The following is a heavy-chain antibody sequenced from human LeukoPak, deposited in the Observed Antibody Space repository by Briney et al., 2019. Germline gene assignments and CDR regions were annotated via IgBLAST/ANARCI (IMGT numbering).Heavy chain of an antibody. V-gene: IGHV2-26*01. J-gene: IGHJ4*02. CDR2: IFSNDEK. CDR3: ARLSYYDSSGYYRNYFDY. D-gene: IGHD3-22*01. Sequence: ESGPVLVKPTETLTLTCTVSGFSLTNARMDVSWIRQPPGKALEWLAHIFSNDEKSYSTSLKSRLTISKDTSKSQVVLTMTNMDPVDTATYYCARLSYYDSSGYYRNYFDYWGQGTLVTVSS. CDR1: GFSLTNARMD.